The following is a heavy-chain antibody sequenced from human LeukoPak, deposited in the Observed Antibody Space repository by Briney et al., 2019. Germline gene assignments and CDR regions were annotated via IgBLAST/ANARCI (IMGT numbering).Heavy chain of an antibody. V-gene: IGHV3-21*01. J-gene: IGHJ4*02. Sequence: GSLGLSCAASGFTFNNYNMNWVRQAPGKGLEWVSSISSISSSYIYYADSVKGRFTISRDNARNSLYLQMNSLRAEDTAVYYCAVTTVGFALDYWGQGTLVTVSS. CDR3: AVTTVGFALDY. CDR2: ISSISSSYI. D-gene: IGHD4-17*01. CDR1: GFTFNNYN.